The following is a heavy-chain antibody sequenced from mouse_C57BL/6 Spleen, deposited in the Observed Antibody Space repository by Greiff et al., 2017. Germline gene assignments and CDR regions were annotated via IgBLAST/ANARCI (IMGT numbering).Heavy chain of an antibody. CDR1: GYTFTDYE. Sequence: VQLQQSGAELVRPGASVTLSCKASGYTFTDYEMHWVKQTPVHGLEWIGAIDPETGGTAYNQKFKGKAILTADKSSSTAYMELRSLTSEDSAVYYCTRRGYYDSSWNFDYWGQGTTLTVSS. CDR2: IDPETGGT. D-gene: IGHD1-1*01. J-gene: IGHJ2*01. V-gene: IGHV1-15*01. CDR3: TRRGYYDSSWNFDY.